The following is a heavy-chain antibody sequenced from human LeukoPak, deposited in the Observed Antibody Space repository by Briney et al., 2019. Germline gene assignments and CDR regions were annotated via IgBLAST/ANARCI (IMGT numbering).Heavy chain of an antibody. CDR2: INTDGSST. J-gene: IGHJ6*02. V-gene: IGHV3-74*01. CDR3: ARVVYSSGWYYYYGMDV. D-gene: IGHD6-19*01. Sequence: GGSLRLSCAASGFTFSNYWMHWVRQGPGKGLVWVPLINTDGSSTTYADSVKGRFTISRDNARNTLYLQMNSLRVEDTAVYYCARVVYSSGWYYYYGMDVWGQGTTVTVSS. CDR1: GFTFSNYW.